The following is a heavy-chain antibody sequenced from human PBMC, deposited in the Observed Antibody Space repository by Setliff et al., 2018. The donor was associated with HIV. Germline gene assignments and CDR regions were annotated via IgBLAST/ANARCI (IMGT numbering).Heavy chain of an antibody. CDR3: ARGGDYDSSGYYVT. V-gene: IGHV1-69*10. CDR1: GGNFRSYG. Sequence: SVKVSCKASGGNFRSYGISWVRQAPGQGLEWMGGIIPMSGVPKYAQKFQGRVTITADKSTSTAYMELSSLRSEDTAVYYCARGGDYDSSGYYVTWGQGSLVTVSS. J-gene: IGHJ4*02. D-gene: IGHD3-22*01. CDR2: IIPMSGVP.